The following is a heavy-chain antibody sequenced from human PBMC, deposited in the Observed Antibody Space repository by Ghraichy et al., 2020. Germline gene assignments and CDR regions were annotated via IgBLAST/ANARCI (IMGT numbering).Heavy chain of an antibody. D-gene: IGHD2-15*01. CDR3: AKGSWIDY. CDR2: ISDSGETT. Sequence: GESLNISCAASGFTFSTYEMTWVRQAPGKGLEWVAFISDSGETTEYADSVKGRFTISRDNSRNTLYLQLNSLWAADTAIYYCAKGSWIDYLGQGTLVTISS. J-gene: IGHJ4*02. V-gene: IGHV3-23*01. CDR1: GFTFSTYE.